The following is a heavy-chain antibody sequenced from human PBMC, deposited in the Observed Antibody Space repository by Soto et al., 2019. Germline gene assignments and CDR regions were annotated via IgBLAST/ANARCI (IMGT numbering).Heavy chain of an antibody. Sequence: GGSLRLSCAASGFTFSSYAMSWVRQAPGKGLEWVSAISGSGGSTYYADSVKGRFTISRDNSKNTLYLQMNSLRAEDTAVYYCAKEISSSWDVVYYYGMAVWGQGTTVTVSS. CDR2: ISGSGGST. V-gene: IGHV3-23*01. J-gene: IGHJ6*02. D-gene: IGHD6-13*01. CDR3: AKEISSSWDVVYYYGMAV. CDR1: GFTFSSYA.